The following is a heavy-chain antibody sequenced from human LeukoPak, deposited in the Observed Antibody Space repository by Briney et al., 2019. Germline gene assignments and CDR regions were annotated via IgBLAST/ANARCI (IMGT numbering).Heavy chain of an antibody. CDR1: GFTFGSYS. V-gene: IGHV3-21*01. CDR2: ISSSSIYI. J-gene: IGHJ4*02. D-gene: IGHD2-15*01. CDR3: ARDLGYCSGGSCYSNSFDY. Sequence: GSLTPSCAVSGFTFGSYSMNWVRQAPGKGLEWVSSISSSSIYIYYADSVKGRFTISRDNAKNSLYLQMNSLRAEDTAVYYCARDLGYCSGGSCYSNSFDYWGQGTLVTVSS.